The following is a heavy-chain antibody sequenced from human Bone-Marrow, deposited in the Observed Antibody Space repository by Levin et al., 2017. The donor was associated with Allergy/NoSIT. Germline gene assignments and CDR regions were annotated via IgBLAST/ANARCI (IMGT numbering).Heavy chain of an antibody. CDR2: IQDKGDGGTI. V-gene: IGHV3-15*01. J-gene: IGHJ4*02. Sequence: GGSLRLSCVASGFTFSNAWMSWVRQTPGKGLEWLGRIQDKGDGGTIDYAAPVKDRFIISRDDSKNTLYLQMNSLKKEDTAVYFCTTAVHRPTFDLWGQGTLVNVSS. CDR1: GFTFSNAW. CDR3: TTAVHRPTFDL.